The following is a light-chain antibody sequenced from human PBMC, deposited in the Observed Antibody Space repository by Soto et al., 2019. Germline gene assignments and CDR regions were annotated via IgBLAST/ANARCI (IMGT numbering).Light chain of an antibody. Sequence: QSALTQPPSASGSPGQSVTISCTGTSSDVGGHNYVSWYQQHPGKAPKLIIYDVNKRPSGVPDRFSGSKSGNTASLTVSGLQAEDEAEYYCNSYAGTKNLVFGGGTKLTVL. CDR1: SSDVGGHNY. V-gene: IGLV2-8*01. CDR3: NSYAGTKNLV. J-gene: IGLJ2*01. CDR2: DVN.